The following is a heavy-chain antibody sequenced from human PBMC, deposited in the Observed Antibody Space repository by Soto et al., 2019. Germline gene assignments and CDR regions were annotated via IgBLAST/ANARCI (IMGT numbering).Heavy chain of an antibody. D-gene: IGHD6-6*01. Sequence: PSETLSLTCTVSGGSISSGGYYWSWIRHHPGKGLEWIGYIYYSGSTYYNPSLKSRVTISVDTSKNQFSLKLSSVTAADTAVYYWARDSGAARNWYFDLWGRGTLVTVSS. CDR2: IYYSGST. CDR1: GGSISSGGYY. CDR3: ARDSGAARNWYFDL. J-gene: IGHJ2*01. V-gene: IGHV4-31*03.